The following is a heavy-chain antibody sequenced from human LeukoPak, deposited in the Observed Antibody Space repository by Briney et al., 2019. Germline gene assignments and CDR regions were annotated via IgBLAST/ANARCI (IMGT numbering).Heavy chain of an antibody. CDR3: AKDYTIFTMASNAFDI. Sequence: GGSLRLSCAASGFSFSSYGMHWVRQAPGKGLEWVAVISYDGTNKQFAESVQGRFTISRDSSKNTLYLQMNSVRGDDTAVYYCAKDYTIFTMASNAFDIWGQGTMVTVS. J-gene: IGHJ3*02. CDR1: GFSFSSYG. D-gene: IGHD3-10*01. V-gene: IGHV3-30*18. CDR2: ISYDGTNK.